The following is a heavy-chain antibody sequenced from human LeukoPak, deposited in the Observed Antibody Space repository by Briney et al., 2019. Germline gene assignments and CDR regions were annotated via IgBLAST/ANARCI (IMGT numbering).Heavy chain of an antibody. CDR3: AREHDSPNRYYYYMDV. CDR1: GYSISSGYY. CDR2: IYHSGST. Sequence: PSETLSLTCTVSGYSISSGYYWGWIRQPPGKGLEWIGSIYHSGSTYYNPSLKSRVTISVDTSKNQFSLKLSSVTAADTAVYYCAREHDSPNRYYYYMDVWGKGTTVTVSS. V-gene: IGHV4-38-2*02. J-gene: IGHJ6*03. D-gene: IGHD3-22*01.